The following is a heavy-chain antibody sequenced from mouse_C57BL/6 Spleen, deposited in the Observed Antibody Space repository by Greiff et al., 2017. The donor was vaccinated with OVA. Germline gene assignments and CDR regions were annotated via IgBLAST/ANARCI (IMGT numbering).Heavy chain of an antibody. D-gene: IGHD2-5*01. CDR2: ISDGGSYT. CDR1: GFTFSSYA. V-gene: IGHV5-4*01. Sequence: EVKVEESGGGLVKPGGSLKLSCAASGFTFSSYAMSWVRQTPEKRLEWVATISDGGSYTYYPDNVKGRFTISRDNAKNNLYLQMSHLKSEDTAMYYCAREDYSNYYAMDYWGQGTSVTVSS. J-gene: IGHJ4*01. CDR3: AREDYSNYYAMDY.